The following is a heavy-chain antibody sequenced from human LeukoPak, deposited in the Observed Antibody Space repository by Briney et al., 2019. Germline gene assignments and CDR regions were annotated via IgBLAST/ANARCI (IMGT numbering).Heavy chain of an antibody. J-gene: IGHJ4*02. D-gene: IGHD4-23*01. CDR3: ARVDYGGHSDFDYFDY. CDR2: ISAYNGNT. V-gene: IGHV1-18*01. Sequence: ASVTVSCKASGYTFTSYVISWVRQAPGRGLEWMGWISAYNGNTNYAQNLQGRVTMTTDTSTSTAYMELRSLRSDDTAVYYCARVDYGGHSDFDYFDYWGQGTLVTVSS. CDR1: GYTFTSYV.